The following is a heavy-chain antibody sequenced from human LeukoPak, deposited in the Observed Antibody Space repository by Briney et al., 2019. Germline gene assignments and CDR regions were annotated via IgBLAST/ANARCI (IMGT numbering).Heavy chain of an antibody. J-gene: IGHJ4*02. CDR3: ARDTGFFTFDF. Sequence: GGSLRLSCVASGFTFSNDWVTWVRQAPGKGLEWVAHIKEDGSVKNYVDSVEGRFTISRDNAKNSLFLQLNSLRAEDTAVYFCARDTGFFTFDFWGQGTLVTVSS. CDR2: IKEDGSVK. CDR1: GFTFSNDW. D-gene: IGHD3-10*01. V-gene: IGHV3-7*01.